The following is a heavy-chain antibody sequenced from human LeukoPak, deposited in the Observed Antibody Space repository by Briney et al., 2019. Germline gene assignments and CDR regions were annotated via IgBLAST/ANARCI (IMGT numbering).Heavy chain of an antibody. Sequence: GGSLRLSCAASGFTFSSYAMSWVRQAPGKGLEWVSAISGSGGSTYYADSVKGRFTISRDNSKNTLYLQMNSLRAEDTAVYYCARYQLLLLWYYYGMDVWGKGTTVTASS. CDR2: ISGSGGST. J-gene: IGHJ6*04. CDR1: GFTFSSYA. V-gene: IGHV3-23*01. CDR3: ARYQLLLLWYYYGMDV. D-gene: IGHD2-2*01.